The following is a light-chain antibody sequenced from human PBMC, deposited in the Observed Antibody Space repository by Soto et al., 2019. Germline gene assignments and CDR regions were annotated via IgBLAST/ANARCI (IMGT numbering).Light chain of an antibody. CDR3: QQRNIWPPVT. CDR2: GAF. CDR1: QSVSSNY. V-gene: IGKV3-11*01. Sequence: EIVLTQAPGTPSLSPRERATLSCRASQSVSSNYLAWYQQKPGQAPRLLIYGAFNRATSIPARFSGSGSGTDFTLTINSLEPEDFAVYYCQQRNIWPPVTFGQGTRLEIK. J-gene: IGKJ5*01.